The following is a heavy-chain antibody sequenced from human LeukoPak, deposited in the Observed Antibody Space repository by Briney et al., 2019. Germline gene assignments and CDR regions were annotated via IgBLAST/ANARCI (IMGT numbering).Heavy chain of an antibody. Sequence: GGSLRLSCAASGFTFSIYAMSWVRQAPGKGLEWVSAISGSGGSTYYADSVKGRFTISRDNSKNTLYLQMNSLRAEDTAVYYCAKDYYDSSGYGRAFDIWGQGTMVTVSS. CDR1: GFTFSIYA. J-gene: IGHJ3*02. V-gene: IGHV3-23*01. D-gene: IGHD3-22*01. CDR2: ISGSGGST. CDR3: AKDYYDSSGYGRAFDI.